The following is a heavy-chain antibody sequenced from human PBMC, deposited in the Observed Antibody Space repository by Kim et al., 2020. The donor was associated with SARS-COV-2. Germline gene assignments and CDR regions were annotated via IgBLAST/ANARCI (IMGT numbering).Heavy chain of an antibody. CDR3: ARGTVTTYYFDY. CDR1: GDSISSGDYY. D-gene: IGHD4-17*01. J-gene: IGHJ4*02. V-gene: IGHV4-30-4*01. Sequence: SETLSLTCSVSGDSISSGDYYWSWIRQPPGKGLEWIGYIYYSGSTYYNPSLKSRVTISVDTSKNQFSLKLSSVTAADTAVYYCARGTVTTYYFDYWGQGTLVTVSS. CDR2: IYYSGST.